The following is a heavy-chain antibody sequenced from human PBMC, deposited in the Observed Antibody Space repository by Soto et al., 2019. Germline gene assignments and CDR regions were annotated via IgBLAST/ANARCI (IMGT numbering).Heavy chain of an antibody. CDR3: AKVVITFGGVIPTDAFDI. CDR1: GFTFSSYA. V-gene: IGHV3-23*01. J-gene: IGHJ3*02. Sequence: GGSLRLSCAASGFTFSSYAMSWVRQAPGKGLEWVSAISGSGGSTYYADSVKGRFTISRDDSKNTLYLQMNSLRAEDTAVYYCAKVVITFGGVIPTDAFDIWGQGTMVTVSS. CDR2: ISGSGGST. D-gene: IGHD3-16*02.